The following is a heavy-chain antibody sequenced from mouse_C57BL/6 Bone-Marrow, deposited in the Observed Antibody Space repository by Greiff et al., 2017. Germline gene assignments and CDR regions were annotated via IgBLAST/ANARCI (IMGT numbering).Heavy chain of an antibody. J-gene: IGHJ2*01. CDR3: ARRDYDGRSD. Sequence: VQLQQPGAELVMPGASVKLSCKASGYTFTSYWMHWVKQRPGQGLEWIGEIDPSDSYTNYNQKFKGKSTLTVDKSSSTAYMQLSSLTSEDSAVYCCARRDYDGRSDWGQGTTLTVSS. CDR1: GYTFTSYW. D-gene: IGHD1-1*01. CDR2: IDPSDSYT. V-gene: IGHV1-69*01.